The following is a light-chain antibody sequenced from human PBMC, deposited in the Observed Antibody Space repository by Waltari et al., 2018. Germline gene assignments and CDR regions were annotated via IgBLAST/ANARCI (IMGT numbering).Light chain of an antibody. Sequence: QPVLTQPPSASGTPGQRVTISCAGSRSNIGDFAVHWYKNLPQTPPNLPIYSDYQRPSGVPDRFSGSKSGTSASLAISGLQSEDEADYYCATWDDSLNGVVFGGGTKLTVL. J-gene: IGLJ2*01. CDR1: RSNIGDFA. V-gene: IGLV1-44*01. CDR2: SDY. CDR3: ATWDDSLNGVV.